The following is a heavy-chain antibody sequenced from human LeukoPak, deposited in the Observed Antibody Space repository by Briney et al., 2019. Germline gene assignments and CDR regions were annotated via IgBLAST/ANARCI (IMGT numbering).Heavy chain of an antibody. CDR3: ASYESSYGSGRGPLDY. CDR2: ISSSGSTI. D-gene: IGHD3-10*01. V-gene: IGHV3-11*01. Sequence: GGSLRLSCAASGFTFSDYYMSWIRQAPGKGLEWVSYISSSGSTIYYADSVKGRFTISRDNAKNSLYLQMNSLRAEDTAVYYCASYESSYGSGRGPLDYWGQGTLVTVSS. CDR1: GFTFSDYY. J-gene: IGHJ4*02.